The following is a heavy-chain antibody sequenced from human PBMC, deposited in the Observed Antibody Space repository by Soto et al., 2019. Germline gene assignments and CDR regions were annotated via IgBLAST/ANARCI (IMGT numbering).Heavy chain of an antibody. J-gene: IGHJ4*02. V-gene: IGHV1-46*01. CDR1: GYTFTSYC. Sequence: ASVKASCKAPGYTFTSYCMHWVRQAPGHGLEWMGIITPSAGSTDYAEKFQGRVTMTRDASTRTFYMELSSLTSDDTALYFCARDGDSSGASRGDYLDNWGQ. CDR3: ARDGDSSGASRGDYLDN. CDR2: ITPSAGST. D-gene: IGHD1-26*01.